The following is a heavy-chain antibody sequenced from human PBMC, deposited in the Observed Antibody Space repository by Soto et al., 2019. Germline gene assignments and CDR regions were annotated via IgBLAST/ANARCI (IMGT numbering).Heavy chain of an antibody. Sequence: ASVKVSCKVSGYTLTELSRHWVRQAPGKGLEWMGGFDPEDGETIYAQKFQGRVTMTEDTSTDTAYMELSSLTSEDTAVYYCTTGQRPIRFLEWLSRYYFDYWGQGTLVTVSS. CDR1: GYTLTELS. CDR3: TTGQRPIRFLEWLSRYYFDY. V-gene: IGHV1-24*01. D-gene: IGHD3-3*01. J-gene: IGHJ4*02. CDR2: FDPEDGET.